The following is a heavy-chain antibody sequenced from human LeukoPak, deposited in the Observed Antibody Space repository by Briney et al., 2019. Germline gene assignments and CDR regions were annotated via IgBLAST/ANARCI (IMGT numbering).Heavy chain of an antibody. CDR2: ISSSGAST. V-gene: IGHV3-23*01. CDR1: EFTFSSYS. CDR3: VRLLDRDY. D-gene: IGHD3-3*01. J-gene: IGHJ4*02. Sequence: GGSLRLSCVASEFTFSSYSMTWVRQGPERGLEWVSAISSSGASTYYADSVKGRFTISRDNARNTVYLQMNSLRAEDTAVYYCVRLLDRDYWGQGTLVTVSS.